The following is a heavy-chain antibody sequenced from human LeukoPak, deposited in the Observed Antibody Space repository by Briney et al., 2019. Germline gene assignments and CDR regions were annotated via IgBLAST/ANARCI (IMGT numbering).Heavy chain of an antibody. CDR1: GVSRGTSGMS. V-gene: IGHV2-70*01. CDR3: ARSTMVRGVPFYYYGMDV. J-gene: IGHJ6*04. Sequence: SGPALVKPTQTLTLTCTFSGVSRGTSGMSVSWSRHPPVKGLEWVALSDWDDDKYYSTSLKTRLTISKDTSKNQVVLTMTNMDPVDTATYYCARSTMVRGVPFYYYGMDVWGKGTTVTVSS. CDR2: SDWDDDK. D-gene: IGHD3-10*01.